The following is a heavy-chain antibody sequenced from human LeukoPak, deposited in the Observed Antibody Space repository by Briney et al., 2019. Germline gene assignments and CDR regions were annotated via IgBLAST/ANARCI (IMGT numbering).Heavy chain of an antibody. J-gene: IGHJ4*02. CDR1: GDSINSLDL. CDR3: AGLVGRYSSGLYYYYFDY. CDR2: MYLSGST. V-gene: IGHV4-4*02. Sequence: SGTLSLTCTVSGDSINSLDLWSWVRQPPGKGLEWIGEMYLSGSTHSNPSVKSRVTISIDKSKNQFFLNLSSVTAADTAVYYCAGLVGRYSSGLYYYYFDYWGQGTLVTVSS. D-gene: IGHD3-22*01.